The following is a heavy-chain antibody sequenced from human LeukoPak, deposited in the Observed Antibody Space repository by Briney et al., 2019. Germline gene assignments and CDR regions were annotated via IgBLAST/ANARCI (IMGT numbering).Heavy chain of an antibody. CDR2: TSYDGSIK. J-gene: IGHJ4*02. CDR1: GFTFSTYA. D-gene: IGHD3-9*01. V-gene: IGHV3-30*09. CDR3: ARDGHPGYGDYFDF. Sequence: AGGSLRLSCAASGFTFSTYAMHWVRQAPGKRPEWVAVTSYDGSIKFYADSVKGRFAISRDNSKNTLYLQMSGLRGEDTAVYYCARDGHPGYGDYFDFWGQGTLVTVSS.